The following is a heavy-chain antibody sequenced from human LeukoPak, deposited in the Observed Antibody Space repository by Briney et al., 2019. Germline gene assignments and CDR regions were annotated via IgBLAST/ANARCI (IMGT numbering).Heavy chain of an antibody. D-gene: IGHD1-14*01. Sequence: GGSLRLSCAASGFTFSSYWMSWVRQAPGKGLEWVANIKQDGSEKYYVDSVKGRFTISRDNAKNSLYLQMNSLRAEDTAVYYCARSYGGGIYYFDYWGQGTLVTVSS. V-gene: IGHV3-7*03. J-gene: IGHJ4*02. CDR2: IKQDGSEK. CDR3: ARSYGGGIYYFDY. CDR1: GFTFSSYW.